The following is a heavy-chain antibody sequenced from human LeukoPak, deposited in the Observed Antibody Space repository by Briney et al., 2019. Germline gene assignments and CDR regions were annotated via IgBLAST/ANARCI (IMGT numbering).Heavy chain of an antibody. J-gene: IGHJ4*02. CDR3: ARDLGHSGYDLYDY. CDR1: GITFSGYW. D-gene: IGHD5-12*01. CDR2: MKQDGREK. Sequence: PGGSLRLSCAASGITFSGYWMSWVRQAPGKGLEWVANMKQDGREKYYVDSVKGRFTISRDNAKNSLYLQMNSLRAEDTAVYYCARDLGHSGYDLYDYWGQGTLVTVSS. V-gene: IGHV3-7*01.